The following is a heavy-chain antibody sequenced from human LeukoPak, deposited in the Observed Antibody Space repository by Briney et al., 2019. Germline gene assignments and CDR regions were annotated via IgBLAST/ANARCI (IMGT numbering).Heavy chain of an antibody. V-gene: IGHV1-24*01. CDR1: GGTFSSYA. Sequence: ASVKVSCKASGGTFSSYAISWVRQAPGKGLEWMGGSDPEDGETIYAQKFQGRVTMTEDTSTDTAYMELSSLRSEDTAVYYCATGSIVGDYTDLDYWGQGTLVTVSS. D-gene: IGHD1-26*01. J-gene: IGHJ4*02. CDR2: SDPEDGET. CDR3: ATGSIVGDYTDLDY.